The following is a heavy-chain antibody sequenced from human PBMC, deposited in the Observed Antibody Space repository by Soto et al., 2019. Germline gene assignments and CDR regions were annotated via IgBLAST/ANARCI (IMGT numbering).Heavy chain of an antibody. J-gene: IGHJ6*02. D-gene: IGHD2-15*01. Sequence: EVQLVESGGGLVKPGGSLRLSCVASGFSITNAWMNWVRQAPGKGLDWVGRIKRKIDGETTDYAAPVKGRFTISRDDSKDMLYLQMNSLKADDTAPYYCTTGSVEGVWGQGTTVTVSS. CDR3: TTGSVEGV. V-gene: IGHV3-15*07. CDR2: IKRKIDGETT. CDR1: GFSITNAW.